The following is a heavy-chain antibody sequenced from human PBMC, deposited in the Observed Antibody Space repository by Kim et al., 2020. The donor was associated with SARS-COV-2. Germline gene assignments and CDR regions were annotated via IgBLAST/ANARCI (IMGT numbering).Heavy chain of an antibody. J-gene: IGHJ6*02. CDR1: GFTFSSYG. CDR2: ISYDGSNK. CDR3: ARDYKDCSSTSCYAMPYYYYYGMDV. D-gene: IGHD2-2*01. V-gene: IGHV3-33*05. Sequence: GGSLRLSCAASGFTFSSYGMHWVRQAPGKGLEWVAVISYDGSNKYYADSVKGRFTISRDNSKNTLYLQMNSLRAEDTAVYYCARDYKDCSSTSCYAMPYYYYYGMDVWGQGTTVTVSS.